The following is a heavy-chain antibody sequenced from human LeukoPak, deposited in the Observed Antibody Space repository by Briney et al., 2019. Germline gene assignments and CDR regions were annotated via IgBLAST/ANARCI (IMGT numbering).Heavy chain of an antibody. J-gene: IGHJ4*02. Sequence: GGSLRLSCAASGFTFSSYAMHWVRQAPGKGLEWVAVISYDGSNKYYADSVKGRFTISRDNSKNTLYLQMNSLRAEDTAVYYCARQSGSYFDYWGQRTLVTVSS. D-gene: IGHD1-26*01. CDR1: GFTFSSYA. CDR3: ARQSGSYFDY. V-gene: IGHV3-30-3*01. CDR2: ISYDGSNK.